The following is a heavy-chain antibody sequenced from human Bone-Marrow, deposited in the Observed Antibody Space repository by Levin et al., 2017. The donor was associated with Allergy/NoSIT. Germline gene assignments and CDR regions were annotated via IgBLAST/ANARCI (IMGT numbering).Heavy chain of an antibody. D-gene: IGHD3-16*01. CDR2: ISGSGDNT. Sequence: PGGSLRLSCVASGLTFKRYAMSWVRQAPGKGLEWVSIISGSGDNTYYADSVKGRFTISRDNSKNTLYLQMNSLRADDTAVYYCAKDLHGGSLAVWYFDSWGQGTLVTVSS. J-gene: IGHJ4*02. CDR3: AKDLHGGSLAVWYFDS. CDR1: GLTFKRYA. V-gene: IGHV3-23*01.